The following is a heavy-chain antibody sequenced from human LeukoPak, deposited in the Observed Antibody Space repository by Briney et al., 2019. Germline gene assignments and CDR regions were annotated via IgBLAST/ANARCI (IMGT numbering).Heavy chain of an antibody. CDR2: IYYSGST. J-gene: IGHJ5*02. V-gene: IGHV4-59*01. CDR3: ATTKRGSYLNWFDP. D-gene: IGHD1-26*01. CDR1: GGSISSYY. Sequence: SETLSLTCTVSGGSISSYYWSWIRQPPGKGLEWIGYIYYSGSTNYNPSLKSRVTISVDTSKNQFSLKLSSVTAADTAVYYCATTKRGSYLNWFDPWGQGTLVTVSS.